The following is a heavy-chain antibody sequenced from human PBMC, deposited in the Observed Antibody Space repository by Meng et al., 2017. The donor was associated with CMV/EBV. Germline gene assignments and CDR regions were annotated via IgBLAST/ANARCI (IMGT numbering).Heavy chain of an antibody. J-gene: IGHJ5*02. D-gene: IGHD1-26*01. Sequence: SGGSISSSSYYWGWIRQPPGKGLEWIGSIYYSGSTYYNPSLKSRVTISVDTSKNQFSLKLSSVTAADTAVYYCARSRGGATRWFDPWGQGTLVTVSS. CDR1: GGSISSSSYY. CDR2: IYYSGST. CDR3: ARSRGGATRWFDP. V-gene: IGHV4-39*07.